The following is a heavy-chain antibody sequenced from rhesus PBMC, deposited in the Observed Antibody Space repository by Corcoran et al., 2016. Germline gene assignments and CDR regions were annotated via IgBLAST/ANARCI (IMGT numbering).Heavy chain of an antibody. V-gene: IGHV4-169*02. J-gene: IGHJ3*01. CDR2: IYGSGSST. CDR3: AREGVHDYGSPGAFDF. Sequence: QLQLQESGPGLVKPSETLSVTCAVSGGSISSSYWSWIRQAPGKGLEWIGYIYGSGSSTNYNPSLKSRVTLSVDTSKNQLSLKLSSVTTADTAVYYCAREGVHDYGSPGAFDFWGQGLRVTVSS. CDR1: GGSISSSY. D-gene: IGHD4-29*01.